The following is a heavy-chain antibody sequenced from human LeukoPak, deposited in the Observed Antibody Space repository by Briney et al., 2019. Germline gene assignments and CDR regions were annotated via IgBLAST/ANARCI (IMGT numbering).Heavy chain of an antibody. CDR3: AKRGVVIRVILVGFHKEAYYFDS. CDR2: ISDSGGRT. V-gene: IGHV3-23*01. J-gene: IGHJ4*02. CDR1: GITLSNYG. Sequence: GGSLRLSCAVSGITLSNYGMSRVRQAPGKGLERVAGISDSGGRTNYADSVKGRFTISRDNPKNTLYLQMNSLRAEDTAVYFCAKRGVVIRVILVGFHKEAYYFDSWGQGALVTVSS. D-gene: IGHD3-22*01.